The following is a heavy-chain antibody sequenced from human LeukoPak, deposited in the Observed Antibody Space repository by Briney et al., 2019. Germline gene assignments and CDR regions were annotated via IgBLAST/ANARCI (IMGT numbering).Heavy chain of an antibody. J-gene: IGHJ4*02. CDR2: IYTSGST. CDR1: GGSISSGSYY. Sequence: SETLSLTCTVSGGSISSGSYYWRWVRQPAGRGGEWVGRIYTSGSTNYNPSHKSRVTISVDTSKNQFSLKLSSVPAADTAVYYCARVSGSYRWYFDYWGQGTLVTVSS. V-gene: IGHV4-61*02. CDR3: ARVSGSYRWYFDY. D-gene: IGHD1-26*01.